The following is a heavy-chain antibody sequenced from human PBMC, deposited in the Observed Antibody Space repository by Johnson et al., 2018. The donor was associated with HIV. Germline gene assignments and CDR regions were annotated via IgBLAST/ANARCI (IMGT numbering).Heavy chain of an antibody. J-gene: IGHJ3*01. V-gene: IGHV3-7*03. CDR2: IKQDGSEK. D-gene: IGHD2-15*01. CDR3: ARILLGYCRA. Sequence: VQLVESGGGLVQPGGSLRLSCAASGFTFSSYAMSWVRQAPGKGLEWVANIKQDGSEKYYVDSVKGRFTISRDNSKNTVYLLMNSLRGEDTAVYYCARILLGYCRAWGQGTMVTVSS. CDR1: GFTFSSYA.